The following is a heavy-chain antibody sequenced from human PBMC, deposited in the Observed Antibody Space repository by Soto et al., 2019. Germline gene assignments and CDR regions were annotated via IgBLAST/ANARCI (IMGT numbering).Heavy chain of an antibody. Sequence: SLRLSCSGSVFTFSDYYITWIRRAPGKGLEWVSYINTLSSAIYYADSVKGRFTISRDNAKNSVYLQMNSLRAEDTAVYYCARRLQWQLRPLDSWGRGTLVTVSS. D-gene: IGHD6-19*01. CDR2: INTLSSAI. CDR1: VFTFSDYY. V-gene: IGHV3-11*01. CDR3: ARRLQWQLRPLDS. J-gene: IGHJ4*02.